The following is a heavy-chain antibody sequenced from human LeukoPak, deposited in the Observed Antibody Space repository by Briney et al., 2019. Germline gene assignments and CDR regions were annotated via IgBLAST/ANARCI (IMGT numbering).Heavy chain of an antibody. CDR1: GGSISSSSYY. J-gene: IGHJ4*02. D-gene: IGHD4-23*01. Sequence: PSETLSLTCTVSGGSISSSSYYWGWIRQPPGKGLEWIGSIYYSGSTYYNPSLKSRVTISVDTSKNQFSLKLSSVTAADTAVYYCARERLYGGNSRFDYWGQGTLVTVSS. V-gene: IGHV4-39*02. CDR2: IYYSGST. CDR3: ARERLYGGNSRFDY.